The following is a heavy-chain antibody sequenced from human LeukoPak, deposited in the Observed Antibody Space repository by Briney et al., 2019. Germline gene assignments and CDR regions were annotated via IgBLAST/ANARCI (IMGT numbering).Heavy chain of an antibody. CDR2: ISHSGST. CDR1: NYSISSGYF. J-gene: IGHJ5*02. Sequence: SETLSLTCGVSNYSISSGYFWGWLRQSPGEGLEWIGSISHSGSTYYNPSLESRVTISLDTSKNQFSLKLGSVTAADTAVYFCARGPYTNTNYFDPWGQGTQVTVTS. CDR3: ARGPYTNTNYFDP. D-gene: IGHD2-2*02. V-gene: IGHV4-38-2*01.